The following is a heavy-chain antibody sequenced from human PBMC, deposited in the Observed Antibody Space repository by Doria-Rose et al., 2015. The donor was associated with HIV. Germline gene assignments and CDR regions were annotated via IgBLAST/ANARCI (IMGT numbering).Heavy chain of an antibody. CDR2: IFSDDEG. CDR3: ARIKSSRWYHKYYFDF. Sequence: ESGLVLVKPTETLTLTCTVSGVSLSSPGMGVSWIRQPPGKALEWLANIFSDDEGSYKPSLKSRLTITSGTSKSQVVLTMTDMDPVDTATYYCARIKSSRWYHKYYFDFWGQGTLVIVSA. CDR1: GVSLSSPGMG. J-gene: IGHJ4*02. V-gene: IGHV2-26*01. D-gene: IGHD6-13*01.